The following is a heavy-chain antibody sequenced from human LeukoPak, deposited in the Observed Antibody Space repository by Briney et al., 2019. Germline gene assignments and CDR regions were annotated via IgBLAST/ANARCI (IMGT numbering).Heavy chain of an antibody. CDR2: INPSGGST. CDR1: GYAFTSYY. J-gene: IGHJ6*02. V-gene: IGHV1-46*01. CDR3: ARAQVDVVELATTSLGMDV. D-gene: IGHD5-24*01. Sequence: ASVKVSCKASGYAFTSYYMHWVRLAPGQGLEWMGIINPSGGSTSYAQKFQGRVTMTRDTSTGTVYMELSSLRSEDTAVYYCARAQVDVVELATTSLGMDVWGQGTTVTVSS.